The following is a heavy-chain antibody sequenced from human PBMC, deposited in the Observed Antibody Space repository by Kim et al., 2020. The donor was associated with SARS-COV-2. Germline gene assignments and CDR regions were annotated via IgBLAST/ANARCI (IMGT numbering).Heavy chain of an antibody. D-gene: IGHD2-15*01. V-gene: IGHV3-23*01. CDR3: AKNFEGYCSGGSCYGENDY. Sequence: GGSPRLSCVASGFTFSSYAMSWVRQAPGKGLEWVSAISGSGGSTYYADSVKGRFTISRDNSKNTLYLQMNSLRAEDTAVYYCAKNFEGYCSGGSCYGENDYWGQGTLVTVSS. CDR1: GFTFSSYA. J-gene: IGHJ4*02. CDR2: ISGSGGST.